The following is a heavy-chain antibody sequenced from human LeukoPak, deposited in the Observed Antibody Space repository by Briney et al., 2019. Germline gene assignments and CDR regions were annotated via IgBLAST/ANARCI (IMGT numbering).Heavy chain of an antibody. V-gene: IGHV1-8*01. D-gene: IGHD4-23*01. CDR1: GYSLTNYD. CDR2: MKPKSGET. Sequence: ASVKVSCKASGYSLTNYDINWVRQATGQGLEWMGWMKPKSGETGYAQKFQGRAIMTRDTSTNAAYMELRSLTSEDTAVYYCARDYGGNSGWFDPWGQGTVASVSS. CDR3: ARDYGGNSGWFDP. J-gene: IGHJ5*02.